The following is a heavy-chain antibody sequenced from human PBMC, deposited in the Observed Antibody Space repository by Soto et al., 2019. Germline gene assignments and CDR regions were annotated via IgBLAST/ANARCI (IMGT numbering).Heavy chain of an antibody. Sequence: SETLSLTCAVYGGSFSGYYWSWIRQPPGKGLEWIGEINHSGSTNYNPSLKSRVTISVDTSKNQFSLKLSSVTAADTAVYYCARGDIGYCSSTSCYAFDYWGQGTLVTVSS. D-gene: IGHD2-2*01. J-gene: IGHJ4*02. CDR1: GGSFSGYY. CDR3: ARGDIGYCSSTSCYAFDY. V-gene: IGHV4-34*01. CDR2: INHSGST.